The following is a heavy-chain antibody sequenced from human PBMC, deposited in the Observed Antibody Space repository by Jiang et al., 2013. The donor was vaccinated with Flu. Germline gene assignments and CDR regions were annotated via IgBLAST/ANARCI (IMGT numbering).Heavy chain of an antibody. Sequence: QLLESGGGLIQPGGSLRLSCAASGFTVSSNYMSWVRQAPGKGLEWVSVIYSGGSTYYADSVKGRFTISRDNSKNTLYLQMNSLRAEDTAVYYCARDGPAGGRFDAFDIWGQGTMVTVSS. CDR1: GFTVSSNY. CDR3: ARDGPAGGRFDAFDI. J-gene: IGHJ3*02. CDR2: IYSGGST. V-gene: IGHV3-53*01.